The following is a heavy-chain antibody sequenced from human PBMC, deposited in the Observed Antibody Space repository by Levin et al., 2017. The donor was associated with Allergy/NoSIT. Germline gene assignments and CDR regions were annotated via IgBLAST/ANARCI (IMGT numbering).Heavy chain of an antibody. CDR3: AKSQGLSGRSFGD. CDR1: GFTFSSYA. J-gene: IGHJ4*02. CDR2: ISESGAYT. Sequence: ASVKVSCAASGFTFSSYAMSWVRQAPGKGLGWVAAISESGAYTYYADSVRGRFTISRDNSENTLYLQMNSLRAEDTAVYYCAKSQGLSGRSFGDWGQGTLVTVSS. V-gene: IGHV3-23*01. D-gene: IGHD1-26*01.